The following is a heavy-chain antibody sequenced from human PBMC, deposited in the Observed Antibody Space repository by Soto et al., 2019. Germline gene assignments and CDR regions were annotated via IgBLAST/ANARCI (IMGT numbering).Heavy chain of an antibody. CDR3: AKGPYDFWSGYYFDI. CDR2: ISGRGGST. D-gene: IGHD3-3*01. CDR1: GFTFSSYA. Sequence: GGSLRLSCAASGFTFSSYAMSWVRQAPGKGLEWVSAISGRGGSTYYADSVKGRFTISRDNSKNTLYLQMNSLRAEDTAVYYCAKGPYDFWSGYYFDIWGQGTMVTVSS. V-gene: IGHV3-23*01. J-gene: IGHJ3*02.